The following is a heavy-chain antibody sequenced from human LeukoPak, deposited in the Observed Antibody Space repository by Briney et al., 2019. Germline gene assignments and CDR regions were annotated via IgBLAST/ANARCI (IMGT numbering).Heavy chain of an antibody. CDR3: AKCGDFIAASYNWFDP. D-gene: IGHD6-13*01. J-gene: IGHJ5*02. Sequence: ASVKVSCKASGYTFTDYYMHWVRQAPGQGLEWMGRINPNSGGTKYGQKFQGRVTMTRDTSVSTAYMELNRLTSDDTAVYYCAKCGDFIAASYNWFDPWGPGTLVTVSS. CDR2: INPNSGGT. CDR1: GYTFTDYY. V-gene: IGHV1-2*06.